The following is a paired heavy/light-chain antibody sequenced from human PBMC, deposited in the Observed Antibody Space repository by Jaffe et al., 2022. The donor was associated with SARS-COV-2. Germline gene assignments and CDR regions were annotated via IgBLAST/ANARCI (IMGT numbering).Light chain of an antibody. Sequence: DVVMTQSPLSLTVTLGQPASISCRSSQSLVYSDGNTFLNWFHHRPGQSPRRLIYKVFNRDSGVPDRFSGSGSGTDFTLKISGVEAEDVGIYYCMQGTHWPLTFGGGTKVEI. CDR1: QSLVYSDGNTF. CDR3: MQGTHWPLT. V-gene: IGKV2-30*01. J-gene: IGKJ4*01. CDR2: KVF.
Heavy chain of an antibody. CDR1: GFAFNTYA. Sequence: EVQLLESGGGFVQPGGSLRLSCAASGFAFNTYAMSWVRQAPGKGLECVSTISITGVSTYYANSVKGRFTISRDNSKSTLYLDMSSLRAEDTAVYYCARTYLFDYWGQGNLVTVSS. CDR3: ARTYLFDY. V-gene: IGHV3-23*01. CDR2: ISITGVST. J-gene: IGHJ4*02. D-gene: IGHD1-26*01.